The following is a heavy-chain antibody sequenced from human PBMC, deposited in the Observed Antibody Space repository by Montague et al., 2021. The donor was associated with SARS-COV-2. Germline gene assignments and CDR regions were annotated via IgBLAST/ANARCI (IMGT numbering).Heavy chain of an antibody. D-gene: IGHD3-9*01. CDR3: AIHALGYFDWLNEGYFDY. CDR1: GGSISSYY. V-gene: IGHV4-59*08. CDR2: IYYSGST. J-gene: IGHJ4*02. Sequence: SETLSLTCTVSGGSISSYYWSWIRQPPGKGLEWIGYIYYSGSTNYNPSLKSRVTISIDTSKNQFSLKLSSVTAADTAVYYCAIHALGYFDWLNEGYFDYWGQGTLVTVSS.